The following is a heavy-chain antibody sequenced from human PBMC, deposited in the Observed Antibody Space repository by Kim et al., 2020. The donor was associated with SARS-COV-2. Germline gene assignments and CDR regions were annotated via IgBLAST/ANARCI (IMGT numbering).Heavy chain of an antibody. CDR2: ITRYDGRT. CDR1: GYSINTYA. Sequence: GGSLRLSCVASGYSINTYAMSCVRQAPGKGLEWVSAITRYDGRTYYADSVRGRFTISRDNSENTGYLQPNNVRAEYTAVYFCAKDHPADGGPTFHPCG. J-gene: IGHJ5*02. V-gene: IGHV3-23*01. D-gene: IGHD6-19*01. CDR3: AKDHPADGGPTFHP.